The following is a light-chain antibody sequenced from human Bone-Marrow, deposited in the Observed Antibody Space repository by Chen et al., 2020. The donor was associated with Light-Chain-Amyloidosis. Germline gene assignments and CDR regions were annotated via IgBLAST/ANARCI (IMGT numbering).Light chain of an antibody. Sequence: SYVLTQPSSVSVAPGQTATIACGGNNIGSTSVHCYQQTPGQAPLLVVYDDSDRPSGIPERLSGSNSGNTATLTISRVEAGDEADYYCQVWERSSDRPVFGGGTKLTVL. V-gene: IGLV3-21*02. CDR3: QVWERSSDRPV. CDR1: NIGSTS. CDR2: DDS. J-gene: IGLJ3*02.